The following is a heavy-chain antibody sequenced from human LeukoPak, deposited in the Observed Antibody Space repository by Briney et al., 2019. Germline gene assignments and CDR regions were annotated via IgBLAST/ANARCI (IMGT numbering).Heavy chain of an antibody. Sequence: SQTLSLTCTVSGGSISSGSYYWSWIRQPAGKGLEWIVRIYTSGSTNYNPSLKSRVTISVDTSKNQFSLKLSSVTAADTAVYYCARGGIGIAAAGTGWYFDLWGRGTLVTVSS. J-gene: IGHJ2*01. CDR1: GGSISSGSYY. CDR3: ARGGIGIAAAGTGWYFDL. CDR2: IYTSGST. D-gene: IGHD6-13*01. V-gene: IGHV4-61*02.